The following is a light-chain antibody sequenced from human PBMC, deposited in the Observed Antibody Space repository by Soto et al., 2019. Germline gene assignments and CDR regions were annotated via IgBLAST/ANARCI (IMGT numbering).Light chain of an antibody. V-gene: IGKV3-15*01. CDR1: QSVSSN. J-gene: IGKJ1*01. CDR2: GAS. CDR3: QQYNNWLWT. Sequence: IVMTQSPATLSVSPGERATLSCRASQSVSSNLAWYQQKPGQAPRLLIYGASTRATGIPARFSGSGSGTEFTLTIRSLQSEDFAVYYCQQYNNWLWTFGQGTKVDIK.